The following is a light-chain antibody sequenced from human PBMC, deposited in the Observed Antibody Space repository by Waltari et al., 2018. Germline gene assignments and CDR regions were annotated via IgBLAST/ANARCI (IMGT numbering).Light chain of an antibody. CDR2: YRSDSNN. Sequence: QAVLTQPASLSASPGASASLTCTLRSGINVGTYRIYWFQQKPGSPPQYLVRYRSDSNNHQGSGVPSRFSGSKDASANAGILLISGLQSEDEADYYCMIWHSTAWVFGGGTKLTVL. V-gene: IGLV5-45*01. J-gene: IGLJ3*02. CDR1: SGINVGTYR. CDR3: MIWHSTAWV.